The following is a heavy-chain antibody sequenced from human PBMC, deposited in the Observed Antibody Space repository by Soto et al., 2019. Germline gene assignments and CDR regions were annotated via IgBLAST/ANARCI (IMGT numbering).Heavy chain of an antibody. CDR2: IANDGRSE. Sequence: QVQLVESGGGVVQLGRSQRLSCAASGLTFSAAGMHWVRQAPGKGLEWVAFIANDGRSESYADSVKGRFTISRDNSQNRLYLQMNGLRAEDTAVYYCAKDKGRTAIDYWGQGTLVSVSS. CDR1: GLTFSAAG. V-gene: IGHV3-30*18. J-gene: IGHJ4*02. CDR3: AKDKGRTAIDY.